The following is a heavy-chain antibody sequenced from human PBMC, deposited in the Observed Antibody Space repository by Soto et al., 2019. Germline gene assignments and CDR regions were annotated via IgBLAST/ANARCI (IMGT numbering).Heavy chain of an antibody. D-gene: IGHD4-17*01. J-gene: IGHJ4*02. CDR1: GGSVTNSSYY. CDR2: VYYRGRS. Sequence: SETLSLTCTVSGGSVTNSSYYWGWIRQSPGEGLEWIGSVYYRGRSYSKSSVKSRVTISVDTSKNRFSLSLNSVTASDTAVYFRVSQRTTVPTQAYFDYWGPGALVTVSS. CDR3: VSQRTTVPTQAYFDY. V-gene: IGHV4-39*01.